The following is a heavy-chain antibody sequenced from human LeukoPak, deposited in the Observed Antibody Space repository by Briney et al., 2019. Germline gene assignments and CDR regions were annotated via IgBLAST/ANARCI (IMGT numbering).Heavy chain of an antibody. CDR1: GFTFSSYG. D-gene: IGHD3-22*01. Sequence: GGTLRLSCAASGFTFSSYGMSWVRQAPGKGLEWVSSISSSSSYIYYADSVKGRFTISRDNAKNSLYLQMNSLRAEDTAVYYCARALDSSGFWGQGTLVTVSS. CDR2: ISSSSSYI. V-gene: IGHV3-21*01. J-gene: IGHJ4*02. CDR3: ARALDSSGF.